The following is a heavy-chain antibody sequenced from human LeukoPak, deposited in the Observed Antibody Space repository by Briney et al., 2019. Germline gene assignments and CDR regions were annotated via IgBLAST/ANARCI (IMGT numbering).Heavy chain of an antibody. CDR2: IYYSGST. V-gene: IGHV4-59*06. D-gene: IGHD1-14*01. J-gene: IGHJ5*02. CDR3: ARHTPQSPSWFDP. Sequence: PSETLSLTCTVSGGSISSYYWSWIRQPPGKGLEWIGYIYYSGSTYYNPSLKSRVTISVDTSKNQFSLKLSSVTAADTAVYYCARHTPQSPSWFDPWGQGTLVTVSS. CDR1: GGSISSYY.